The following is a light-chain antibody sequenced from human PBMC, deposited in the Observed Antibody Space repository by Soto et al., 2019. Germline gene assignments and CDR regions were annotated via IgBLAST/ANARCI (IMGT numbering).Light chain of an antibody. Sequence: DIHMTQSPSTLSASVGDRVTITCRASQSINIWLAWYQQKAGKAPKLLIYDASTLESGVPSRFSGSGSRTEFTLTISSLQPDDFATYYCQEYNSWRGEWTFGQGTKVEIK. CDR1: QSINIW. J-gene: IGKJ1*01. CDR3: QEYNSWRGEWT. V-gene: IGKV1-5*01. CDR2: DAS.